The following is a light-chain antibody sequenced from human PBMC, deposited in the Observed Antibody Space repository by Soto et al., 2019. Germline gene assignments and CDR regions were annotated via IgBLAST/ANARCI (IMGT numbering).Light chain of an antibody. CDR1: QSIGNH. CDR2: GAS. Sequence: DIQMTQSPSSLSASVGDRVTITCRATQSIGNHLNWYQQKPGNAPKLLIFGASNLQSGVSSRFSGSGSGTDFTLTSNSLQLEDFATYYCQQSYNTPPYTFGPGTKLEIK. J-gene: IGKJ2*01. CDR3: QQSYNTPPYT. V-gene: IGKV1-39*01.